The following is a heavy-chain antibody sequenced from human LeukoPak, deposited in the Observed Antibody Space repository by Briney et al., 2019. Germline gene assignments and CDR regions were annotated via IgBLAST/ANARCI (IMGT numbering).Heavy chain of an antibody. CDR2: INQVGSEK. CDR3: ATSGSHSY. D-gene: IGHD1-26*01. V-gene: IGHV3-7*01. CDR1: GFTFSNYW. Sequence: GGSLRLSCAASGFTFSNYWMSWVRQAPGKGLERVANINQVGSEKYYVASVKGRFIIYRDNAKNSLYLQMNSLRAEDTAVYYCATSGSHSYWGQGTLVTVSS. J-gene: IGHJ4*02.